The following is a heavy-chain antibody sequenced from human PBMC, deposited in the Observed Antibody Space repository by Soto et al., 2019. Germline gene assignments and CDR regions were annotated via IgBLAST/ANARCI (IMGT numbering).Heavy chain of an antibody. V-gene: IGHV3-23*01. CDR2: ISDTGGST. J-gene: IGHJ6*02. CDR1: GYTFRTRA. Sequence: EVQLLDSGGGLVQPGGSLRLSCAAYGYTFRTRAMTWVRQAPGKGLEWVSGISDTGGSTYYADSVKGRFTISRDNSKNTLYLQMNSLKAEDTAVYYCAKDRWYSSGWYNYYGMDVWGQGTTVTFSS. CDR3: AKDRWYSSGWYNYYGMDV. D-gene: IGHD6-19*01.